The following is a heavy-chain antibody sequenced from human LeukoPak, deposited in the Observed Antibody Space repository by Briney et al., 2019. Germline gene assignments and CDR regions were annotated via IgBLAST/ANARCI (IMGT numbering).Heavy chain of an antibody. D-gene: IGHD3-22*01. CDR1: GYTFPYY. CDR2: IDPNSGAT. V-gene: IGHV1-2*02. CDR3: ARVSNYDSSSYYY. Sequence: GASVKVSCKPCGYTFPYYIHWVRQAPGQGLEWMGWIDPNSGATISAHTFQGRVSMTRDTSISTAYMELSRLRSDDTAVYYCARVSNYDSSSYYYWGQGTLVTVSS. J-gene: IGHJ4*02.